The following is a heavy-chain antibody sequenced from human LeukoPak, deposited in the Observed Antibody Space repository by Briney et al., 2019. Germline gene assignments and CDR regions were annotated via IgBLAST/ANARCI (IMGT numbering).Heavy chain of an antibody. CDR3: AKSGGYGLIDY. D-gene: IGHD1-26*01. CDR2: IYYSGST. Sequence: SETLSLTCTVSGASVSGSAYYWGWIRQPPGKGLEWIGNIYYSGSTHYNESLESRVTISIDTSKNQFSLKLNSVTAADTAMYYCAKSGGYGLIDYWGQGTLVTVSS. J-gene: IGHJ4*02. V-gene: IGHV4-39*01. CDR1: GASVSGSAYY.